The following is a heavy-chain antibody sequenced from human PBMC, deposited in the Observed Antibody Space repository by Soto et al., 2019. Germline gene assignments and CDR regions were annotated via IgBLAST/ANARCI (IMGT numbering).Heavy chain of an antibody. J-gene: IGHJ6*02. CDR2: INPNSGGT. CDR1: GYTFTGYY. Sequence: ASVKVSCKASGYTFTGYYMHWVRQAPGQGLEWMGWINPNSGGTNYAQKFQGRVTMTRDTPISTAYMELSRLRSDDTAVYYCARDHLSVFGVVYTYYYYYGMDVWGQGTTVTVSS. D-gene: IGHD3-3*02. V-gene: IGHV1-2*02. CDR3: ARDHLSVFGVVYTYYYYYGMDV.